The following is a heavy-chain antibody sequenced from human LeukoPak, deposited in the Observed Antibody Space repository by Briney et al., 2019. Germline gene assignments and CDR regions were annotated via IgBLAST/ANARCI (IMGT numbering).Heavy chain of an antibody. Sequence: GESLKISCKGSGYSFTSYWIGWVRQMPGKGLEWMGIIYPSDSDTRYSPSFQGQVTISVDKSISTAYLQWSSLKASDTAMYYCARFSEYGGGSENFDYWGQGPRVTVSS. CDR1: GYSFTSYW. J-gene: IGHJ4*02. CDR2: IYPSDSDT. D-gene: IGHD2-15*01. CDR3: ARFSEYGGGSENFDY. V-gene: IGHV5-51*01.